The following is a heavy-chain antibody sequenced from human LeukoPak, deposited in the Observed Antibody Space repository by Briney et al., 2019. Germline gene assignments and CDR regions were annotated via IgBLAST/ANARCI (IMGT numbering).Heavy chain of an antibody. CDR1: GFTFSSYA. J-gene: IGHJ4*02. CDR2: ISGSGGST. V-gene: IGHV3-23*01. D-gene: IGHD2-2*01. Sequence: GGSLRLPCAASGFTFSSYAMSWVRQAPGKGLEWVSAISGSGGSTYYADSVKGRFTISRDNSKNTLYLQMNSLRAEDTAVYYCAKGGGYCSSTSCAKFDYWGQGTLVTVSS. CDR3: AKGGGYCSSTSCAKFDY.